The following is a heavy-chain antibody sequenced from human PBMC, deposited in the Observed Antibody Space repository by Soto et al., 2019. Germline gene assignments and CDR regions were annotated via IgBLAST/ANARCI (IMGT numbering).Heavy chain of an antibody. Sequence: GGSLRLSCSASGFTFSSYAMHWVRQAPGKGLEYVSAISSNGGSTYYADSVKGRFTISRDNSKNTLYLQMSSLRAEDTAVYYCVKGGTVTPTAFDIWGQGTMVTVSS. CDR1: GFTFSSYA. D-gene: IGHD4-17*01. CDR2: ISSNGGST. CDR3: VKGGTVTPTAFDI. J-gene: IGHJ3*02. V-gene: IGHV3-64D*08.